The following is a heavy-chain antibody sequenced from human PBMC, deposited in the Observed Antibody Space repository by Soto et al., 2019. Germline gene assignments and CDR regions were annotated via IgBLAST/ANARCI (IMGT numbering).Heavy chain of an antibody. J-gene: IGHJ4*02. V-gene: IGHV4-30-2*01. CDR3: ARALRDYFDY. CDR1: GGSISSCGYS. Sequence: SETLSLTCAVSGGSISSCGYSWSWIRQPPGKGLEWMGDIYHSGSTYYNTSLKSRVTISVDRSKNQFSLKLSSVTAAATAVYYCARALRDYFDYWAQRTLVTVPA. D-gene: IGHD4-17*01. CDR2: IYHSGST.